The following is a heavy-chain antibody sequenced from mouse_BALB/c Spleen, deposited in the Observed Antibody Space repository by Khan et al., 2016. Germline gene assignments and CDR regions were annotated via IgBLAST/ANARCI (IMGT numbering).Heavy chain of an antibody. J-gene: IGHJ3*01. Sequence: QVQLQQPGAELVKPGASVKLSCKASGYTFTSYHMYWVKQRPGQGLEWIGGINPSNGDTKFNEKFKNKATVTVDKSSSTAYMQLSSLTSEDSAVYYCTSEWVFAYWRQGTLVTSAA. D-gene: IGHD1-3*01. V-gene: IGHV1S81*02. CDR2: INPSNGDT. CDR1: GYTFTSYH. CDR3: TSEWVFAY.